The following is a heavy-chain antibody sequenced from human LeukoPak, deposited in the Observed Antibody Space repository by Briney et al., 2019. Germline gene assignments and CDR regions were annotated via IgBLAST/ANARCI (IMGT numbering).Heavy chain of an antibody. D-gene: IGHD4-23*01. CDR2: MNPNSGNT. J-gene: IGHJ4*02. V-gene: IGHV1-8*01. CDR1: GFTFTSYD. Sequence: ASVKVSCTASGFTFTSYDINWVRQATGQGPEWMGWMNPNSGNTGYAQKFQGRVTMTRNTSISTAYMELSSLRSEDTAVYYCARVYRVLRGNRGILGYWGQGTLVTVSS. CDR3: ARVYRVLRGNRGILGY.